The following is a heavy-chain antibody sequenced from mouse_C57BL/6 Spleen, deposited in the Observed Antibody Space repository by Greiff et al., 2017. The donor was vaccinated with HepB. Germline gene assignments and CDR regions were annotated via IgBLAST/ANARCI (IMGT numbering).Heavy chain of an antibody. J-gene: IGHJ4*01. D-gene: IGHD2-5*01. CDR1: GYTFTGYW. Sequence: QVQLQQSGAELMKPGASVKLSCKATGYTFTGYWIEWVKQRPGHGLEWIGEILPGSGSTNYNEKFKSKATLTVDKSSTTAYMQLSSLTSEDSAVYYCARGDSNYGDYAMDYWGQGTSVTVSS. CDR3: ARGDSNYGDYAMDY. CDR2: ILPGSGST. V-gene: IGHV1-9*01.